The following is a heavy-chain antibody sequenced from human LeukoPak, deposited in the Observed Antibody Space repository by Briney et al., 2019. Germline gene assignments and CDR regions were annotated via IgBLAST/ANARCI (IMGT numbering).Heavy chain of an antibody. CDR3: ARELERTLDY. V-gene: IGHV3-30*09. CDR2: ISYDGSNK. J-gene: IGHJ4*02. Sequence: VRSLRLSCAASGFTFSSYAMHWVRQAPGKGLEWVAVISYDGSNKYYADSVKGRFAISRDNSKNTLYLQMNSLRAEDTAVYYCARELERTLDYWGQGTLVTVSS. CDR1: GFTFSSYA. D-gene: IGHD1-1*01.